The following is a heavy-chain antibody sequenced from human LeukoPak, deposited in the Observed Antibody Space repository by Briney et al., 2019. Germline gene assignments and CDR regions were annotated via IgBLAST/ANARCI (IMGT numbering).Heavy chain of an antibody. V-gene: IGHV4-39*01. Sequence: KPSETLSLTCTVSGGSISSGGYYWGWIRQPPGKGLEWIASIYYSGSTYYNPSLKSRVTMSVDTSKNQLSLKLSSLTAADTAVYYCARHEYSGSYYGLSWFDPWGQGTLVTVSS. CDR3: ARHEYSGSYYGLSWFDP. CDR1: GGSISSGGYY. D-gene: IGHD1-26*01. J-gene: IGHJ5*02. CDR2: IYYSGST.